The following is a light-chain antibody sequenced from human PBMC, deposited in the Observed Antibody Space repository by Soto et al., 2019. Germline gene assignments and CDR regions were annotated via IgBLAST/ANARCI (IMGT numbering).Light chain of an antibody. Sequence: EIVLTQSPGTPSLSPGERAILSCRASQSVSSSYLAWYRQKPGQAPSLLIYGASSSATGIPDRFSGSGSGTDFNLTISRLEPEDFAVYYCQQYGRSPRTFGQGTKVEMK. V-gene: IGKV3-20*01. CDR1: QSVSSSY. J-gene: IGKJ1*01. CDR3: QQYGRSPRT. CDR2: GAS.